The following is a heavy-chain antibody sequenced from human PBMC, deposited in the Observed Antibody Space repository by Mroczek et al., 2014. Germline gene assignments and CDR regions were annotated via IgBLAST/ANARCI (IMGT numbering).Heavy chain of an antibody. D-gene: IGHD6-19*01. V-gene: IGHV3-15*01. CDR1: GFTFSNAW. CDR2: IKSKTDGGTT. J-gene: IGHJ4*02. CDR3: TTERRPYSSGWYRYYFDY. Sequence: VQLQQSGGGLVKPGGSLRLSCAASGFTFSNAWMSWVRQAPGKGLEWVGRIKSKTDGGTTDYAAPVKGRFTISRDDSKNTLYLQINSLKTEDTAVYYCTTERRPYSSGWYRYYFDYWGQGTLVTVSS.